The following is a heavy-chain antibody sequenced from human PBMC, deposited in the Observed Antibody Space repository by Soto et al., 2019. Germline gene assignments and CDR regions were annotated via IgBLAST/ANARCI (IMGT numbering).Heavy chain of an antibody. Sequence: QVQLQESGPGLVKPSQTLSLTCTVSGGSISSGDYYWSWIRQPPGKGLEWIGYIYYSGSTYYNPSLKSRVTISVDTSKNQFSLKLSSVTAADTAVYYCARVPSDYGSGSYYNGDYFDYWGQGTLVTVSS. CDR1: GGSISSGDYY. CDR2: IYYSGST. J-gene: IGHJ4*02. D-gene: IGHD3-10*01. V-gene: IGHV4-30-4*01. CDR3: ARVPSDYGSGSYYNGDYFDY.